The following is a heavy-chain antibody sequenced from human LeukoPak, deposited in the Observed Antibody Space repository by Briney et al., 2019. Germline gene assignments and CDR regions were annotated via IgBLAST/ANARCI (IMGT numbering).Heavy chain of an antibody. CDR2: INPDGSER. Sequence: GGSLRLSCAASGFSFSSYYMSWVRQAPGKGLEWVALINPDGSERYYVDSVKGRFTISRDNARNSLYLQMNSLRAEDTAVYYCARGFADFVWGSYPSSYWGQGILVTVSS. CDR1: GFSFSSYY. V-gene: IGHV3-7*01. CDR3: ARGFADFVWGSYPSSY. D-gene: IGHD3-16*02. J-gene: IGHJ4*02.